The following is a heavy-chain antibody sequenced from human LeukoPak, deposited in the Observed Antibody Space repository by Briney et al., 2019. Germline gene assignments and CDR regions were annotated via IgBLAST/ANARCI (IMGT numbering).Heavy chain of an antibody. Sequence: GGSLRLSCAVSGFTVTSNYMSWVRQAPGKGLERVSVVYPGGFTYHADSVKGRFTISRDTSKNTVYLQMNSLRAEDTAVYYCAIGGVIWRMDVWGQGTTVTVSS. CDR3: AIGGVIWRMDV. CDR2: VYPGGFT. D-gene: IGHD2/OR15-2a*01. V-gene: IGHV3-66*01. CDR1: GFTVTSNY. J-gene: IGHJ6*02.